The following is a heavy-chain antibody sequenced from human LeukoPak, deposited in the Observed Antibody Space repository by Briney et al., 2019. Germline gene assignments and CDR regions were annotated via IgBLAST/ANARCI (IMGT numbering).Heavy chain of an antibody. CDR2: ISYDGSNK. CDR1: GFTFSSYG. D-gene: IGHD6-13*01. J-gene: IGHJ4*02. V-gene: IGHV3-30*18. Sequence: PGRSLRLSCAASGFTFSSYGMHWVRQAPGKGLEWVAVISYDGSNKYYADSVKGRFTISGDNSKNTLYLQMNSLRAEDTAVYYCVKPETPGYSSSWGRYYFDYWGQGTLVTVSS. CDR3: VKPETPGYSSSWGRYYFDY.